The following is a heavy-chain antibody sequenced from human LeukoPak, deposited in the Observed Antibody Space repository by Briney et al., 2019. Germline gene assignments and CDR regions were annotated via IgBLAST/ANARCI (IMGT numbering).Heavy chain of an antibody. J-gene: IGHJ5*02. Sequence: ASVKVSCKASGYTFTSYAMHWVRQAPGQRLEWMGWINAGNGNTKYSQEFQGRVTITRDTSASTAYMELSRLRSDDTAVYYCARVEYSSSRFDPWGQGTLVTVSS. CDR2: INAGNGNT. D-gene: IGHD6-6*01. V-gene: IGHV1-3*01. CDR3: ARVEYSSSRFDP. CDR1: GYTFTSYA.